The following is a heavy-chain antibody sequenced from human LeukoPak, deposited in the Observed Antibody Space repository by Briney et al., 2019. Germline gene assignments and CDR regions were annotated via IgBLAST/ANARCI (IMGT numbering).Heavy chain of an antibody. Sequence: PSETLSLTCTVSGGSISSGGYYWSWIRQHPGKGLEWLGYIYYSGSTYYNPSLKSRVTISVDTSKNQFSLKLSSVTAADTAVYYCAREAPKELWSNAFDIWGQGTMVTVSS. J-gene: IGHJ3*02. CDR2: IYYSGST. V-gene: IGHV4-31*03. CDR3: AREAPKELWSNAFDI. D-gene: IGHD5-18*01. CDR1: GGSISSGGYY.